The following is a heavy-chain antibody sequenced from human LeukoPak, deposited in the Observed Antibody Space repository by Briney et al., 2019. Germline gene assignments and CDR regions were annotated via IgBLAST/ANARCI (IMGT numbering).Heavy chain of an antibody. D-gene: IGHD3-10*01. J-gene: IGHJ3*02. V-gene: IGHV3-7*01. CDR3: ARDPMDYYGSGTPQGDI. Sequence: GGSLRLSCAASGFTFSSYWMSWVRQAPGKGLEWVANIKQDGSEKYYVDSVKGRFTISRDNAKNSLYLQMNSLRAEDTAVYYCARDPMDYYGSGTPQGDIWGQGTMVTVSS. CDR1: GFTFSSYW. CDR2: IKQDGSEK.